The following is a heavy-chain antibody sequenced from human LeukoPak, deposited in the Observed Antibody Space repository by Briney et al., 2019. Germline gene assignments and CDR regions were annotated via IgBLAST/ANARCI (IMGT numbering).Heavy chain of an antibody. J-gene: IGHJ4*02. CDR2: IYTSGGT. Sequence: SETLSLTCTVSGGSISSGSYYWSWIRQPAGKGLEWIGRIYTSGGTNYNPSLKSRVTISVDTSKNQFSLKLSSVTAADTAVYYCARDRVATGVDYWGQGTLVTVSS. D-gene: IGHD5-12*01. CDR1: GGSISSGSYY. V-gene: IGHV4-61*02. CDR3: ARDRVATGVDY.